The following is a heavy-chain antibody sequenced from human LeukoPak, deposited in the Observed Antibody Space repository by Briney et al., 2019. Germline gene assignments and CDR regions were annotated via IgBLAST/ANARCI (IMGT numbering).Heavy chain of an antibody. Sequence: GGSLRLSCAASGFTVSSNYMSWVRQAPGKGLEWVSVIYSGGSTYYADSVKGRFTISRDNSKDTLYLQMNSLRVEDTAMYYCARGMKSKQWLVLGYWGQGTLVTVSS. D-gene: IGHD6-19*01. CDR2: IYSGGST. J-gene: IGHJ4*02. CDR1: GFTVSSNY. V-gene: IGHV3-66*01. CDR3: ARGMKSKQWLVLGY.